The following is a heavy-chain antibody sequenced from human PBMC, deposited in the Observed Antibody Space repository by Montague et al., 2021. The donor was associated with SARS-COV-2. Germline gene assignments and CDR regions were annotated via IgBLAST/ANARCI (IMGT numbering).Heavy chain of an antibody. V-gene: IGHV4-34*01. CDR2: INQSGRT. J-gene: IGHJ6*02. Sequence: SETLSLTCAVYGGSFSGYYWSWIRQPPEKGLERIGEINQSGRTNNNPSLKSRVIISVDTSKNQFSLKLSSVTAADTAVCFCARGQRQRFSVFGVLAGGPELKHYALDVWGLGITVTVS. D-gene: IGHD3-3*01. CDR3: ARGQRQRFSVFGVLAGGPELKHYALDV. CDR1: GGSFSGYY.